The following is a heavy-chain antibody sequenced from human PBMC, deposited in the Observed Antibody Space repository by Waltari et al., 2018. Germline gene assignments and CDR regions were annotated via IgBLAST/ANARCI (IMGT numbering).Heavy chain of an antibody. Sequence: EVQLVESGGGLVQPGGSLRLSCAASGFTFDDYAMHWVRQAPGKGLEWVSGISWNSGSIGYADSVKGRFTISRDNAKNSLYLQMNSLRAEDTALYYCATSGSYQPDAFDIWGQGTMVTVSS. V-gene: IGHV3-9*01. CDR2: ISWNSGSI. CDR1: GFTFDDYA. CDR3: ATSGSYQPDAFDI. D-gene: IGHD1-26*01. J-gene: IGHJ3*02.